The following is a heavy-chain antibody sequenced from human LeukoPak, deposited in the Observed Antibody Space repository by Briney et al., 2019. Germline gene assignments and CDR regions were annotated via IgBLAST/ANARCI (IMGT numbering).Heavy chain of an antibody. V-gene: IGHV1-18*01. J-gene: IGHJ4*02. CDR2: ISAYNGNT. CDR3: ARGVSSSSSGWYGY. CDR1: GYTFTSYG. Sequence: ASVKVSCKASGYTFTSYGISWVRQAPGQGLEWMGWISAYNGNTNYAQKLQGRVTMATDTSTSTAYMELRSLRSDDTAVYYCARGVSSSSSGWYGYWGQGTLVTVSS. D-gene: IGHD6-19*01.